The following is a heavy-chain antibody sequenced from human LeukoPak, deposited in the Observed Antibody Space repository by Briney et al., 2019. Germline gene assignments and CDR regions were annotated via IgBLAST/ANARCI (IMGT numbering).Heavy chain of an antibody. Sequence: GGSLRLSCAASGFTFSSYWMSWVRQAPGKGLEWVANIKQDGSEKYYVDSVKGRFTISRDNAKNSLYLQMNRLRAEDTAVYYCSRQTRRDGYNYDYWGQGTLVTVSS. V-gene: IGHV3-7*01. D-gene: IGHD5-24*01. CDR2: IKQDGSEK. CDR3: SRQTRRDGYNYDY. CDR1: GFTFSSYW. J-gene: IGHJ4*02.